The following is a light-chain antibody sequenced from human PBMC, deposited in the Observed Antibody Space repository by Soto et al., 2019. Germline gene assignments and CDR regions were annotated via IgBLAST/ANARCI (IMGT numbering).Light chain of an antibody. CDR3: QQGYSTPYT. Sequence: DIQMTQSPSSLSASVGDRVTITCRASQSIRSDLNWYQQKPGKAPKFLIYAASSLHSGVPSRFRGSGSGTDFTLTSSSLQPEDSATYYCQQGYSTPYTFGQGTKLEI. CDR2: AAS. CDR1: QSIRSD. J-gene: IGKJ2*01. V-gene: IGKV1-39*01.